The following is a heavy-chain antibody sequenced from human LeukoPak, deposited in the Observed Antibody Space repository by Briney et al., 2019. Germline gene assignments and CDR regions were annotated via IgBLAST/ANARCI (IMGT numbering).Heavy chain of an antibody. D-gene: IGHD3-16*01. CDR1: GFTFSSYA. Sequence: PGGSLRLSCAASGFTFSSYAMSWVRLAPGKGLKWVSTINDNGAGTYYADSVKGRSTISRDNSYNTVSLQMNSLRDEDTGVYYCAKGLRTGVGPYMGYHYYMDVWGKGATVTVSS. V-gene: IGHV3-23*01. CDR2: INDNGAGT. J-gene: IGHJ6*03. CDR3: AKGLRTGVGPYMGYHYYMDV.